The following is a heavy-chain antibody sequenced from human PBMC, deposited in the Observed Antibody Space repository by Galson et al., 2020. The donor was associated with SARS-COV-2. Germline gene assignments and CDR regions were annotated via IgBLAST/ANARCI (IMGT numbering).Heavy chain of an antibody. J-gene: IGHJ6*02. CDR3: AKDYSGYDPRRGDV. Sequence: GGSLRLSCAASGFTFSSYGMHWVRQAPGKGLEWVAFIRYDGSNKYYADSVKGRFTISRDNSKNTLYLQMNSLRAEDTAVYYCAKDYSGYDPRRGDVWGQGTTVTVSS. CDR1: GFTFSSYG. D-gene: IGHD5-12*01. V-gene: IGHV3-30*02. CDR2: IRYDGSNK.